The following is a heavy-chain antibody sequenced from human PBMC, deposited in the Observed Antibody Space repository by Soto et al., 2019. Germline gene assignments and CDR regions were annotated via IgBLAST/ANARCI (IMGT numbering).Heavy chain of an antibody. CDR3: ARDPRGFGELLLFDY. V-gene: IGHV1-18*01. Sequence: ASVKVSCKASGYTFTSYGISWVRQAPGQGLEWMGWISAYNGNTNYAQKLQGRVTMTTDTSTSTAYMELRSLRSDDTAVYHCARDPRGFGELLLFDYWGQGTLVTVSS. D-gene: IGHD3-10*01. CDR1: GYTFTSYG. CDR2: ISAYNGNT. J-gene: IGHJ4*02.